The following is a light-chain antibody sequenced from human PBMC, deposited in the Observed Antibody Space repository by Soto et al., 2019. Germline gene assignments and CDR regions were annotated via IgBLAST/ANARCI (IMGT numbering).Light chain of an antibody. CDR2: AAA. Sequence: AIRMTQSPSSISASTGDRVTITCRASQGISSFLAWYQQKPGKAPKLLIYAAATLQRGAPSRFSASGSGTDFTLTISRLQSEDCATYFCQQYLSYPYTFGQGTKLEI. CDR1: QGISSF. CDR3: QQYLSYPYT. V-gene: IGKV1-8*01. J-gene: IGKJ2*01.